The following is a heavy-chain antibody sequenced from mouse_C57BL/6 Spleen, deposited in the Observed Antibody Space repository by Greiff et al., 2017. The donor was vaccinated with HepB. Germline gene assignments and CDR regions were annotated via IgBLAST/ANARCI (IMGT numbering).Heavy chain of an antibody. Sequence: VQLKESGGGLVKPGGSLKLSCAASGFTFSSYAMSWVRQTPEKRLEWVATISDGGSYTYYPDNVKGRFTISRDNAKNNLYLQMSHLKSEDTAMYYCARAITTVVPHYFDYWGQGTTLTVSS. D-gene: IGHD1-1*01. CDR2: ISDGGSYT. CDR3: ARAITTVVPHYFDY. J-gene: IGHJ2*01. V-gene: IGHV5-4*01. CDR1: GFTFSSYA.